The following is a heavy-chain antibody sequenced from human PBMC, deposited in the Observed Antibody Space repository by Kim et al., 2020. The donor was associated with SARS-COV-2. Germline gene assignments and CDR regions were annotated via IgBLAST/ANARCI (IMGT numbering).Heavy chain of an antibody. J-gene: IGHJ4*03. CDR1: GGSISSSSYY. Sequence: SETLSLTCTVSGGSISSSSYYWGWIRQPPGKGLEWIGSIYYSGSTYYNPSLKSRITISVDTSKNQFSLKLSSVTAADTAVYYRARHLRVGIAVAGACY. CDR2: IYYSGST. CDR3: ARHLRVGIAVAGACY. D-gene: IGHD6-19*01. V-gene: IGHV4-39*01.